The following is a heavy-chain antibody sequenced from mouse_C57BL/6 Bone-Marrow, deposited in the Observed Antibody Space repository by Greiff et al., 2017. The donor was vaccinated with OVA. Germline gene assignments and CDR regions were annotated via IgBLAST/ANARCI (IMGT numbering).Heavy chain of an antibody. CDR3: ASRYYYYAMDY. Sequence: VKLMESGAELARPGASVKLSCKASGYTFTSYGISWVKQRPGQGLEWIGEIYPRSGNTYYNEKFKGKATLTADKSSSTAYMELRSLTSEDSAVYFCASRYYYYAMDYWGQGTSVTVSS. V-gene: IGHV1-81*01. CDR1: GYTFTSYG. J-gene: IGHJ4*01. D-gene: IGHD1-1*01. CDR2: IYPRSGNT.